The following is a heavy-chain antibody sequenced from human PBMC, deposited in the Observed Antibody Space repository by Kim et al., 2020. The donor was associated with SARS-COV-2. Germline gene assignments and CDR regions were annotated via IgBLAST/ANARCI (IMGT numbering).Heavy chain of an antibody. CDR3: AKVWTGSYARGYYFDY. J-gene: IGHJ4*02. CDR1: GFPFSNYA. CDR2: INVNGGST. D-gene: IGHD3-3*01. V-gene: IGHV3-23*01. Sequence: GGSLRLSCAASGFPFSNYAMSWVRQAPGKGLEWVSGINVNGGSTDYADSVKGRFTISRDNSKNTLYLQMSSLRVEDTAVYYCAKVWTGSYARGYYFDYWGQGTLVTVSS.